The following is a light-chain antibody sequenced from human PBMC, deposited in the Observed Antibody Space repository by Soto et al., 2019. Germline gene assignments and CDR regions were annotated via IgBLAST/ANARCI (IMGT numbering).Light chain of an antibody. V-gene: IGLV1-44*01. Sequence: QSVLTQPPSASGTPGQRVTISCSGSTSNIGSNAVDWYQQHPGTAPQVLIYSNTQRPSGVPDRIFGSRSCTSASLAITGLQAEDEADYYCATWDDSLKGWVFGGGTKVTVL. J-gene: IGLJ3*02. CDR2: SNT. CDR3: ATWDDSLKGWV. CDR1: TSNIGSNA.